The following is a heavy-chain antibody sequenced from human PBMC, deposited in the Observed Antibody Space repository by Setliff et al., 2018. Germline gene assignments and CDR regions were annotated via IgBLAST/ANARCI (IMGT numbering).Heavy chain of an antibody. CDR1: GFTFSNYG. V-gene: IGHV3-64*04. J-gene: IGHJ4*02. CDR2: ISSSSSTI. Sequence: GGSLRLSCAASGFTFSNYGMHRVRQAPGKGLEYVSAISSSSSTIYYADSVKGRFTISRDNSKNTLYLQMNSLRAEDTAVYYCEKDRIYGDYVTDWGQGTLVTVSS. CDR3: EKDRIYGDYVTD. D-gene: IGHD4-17*01.